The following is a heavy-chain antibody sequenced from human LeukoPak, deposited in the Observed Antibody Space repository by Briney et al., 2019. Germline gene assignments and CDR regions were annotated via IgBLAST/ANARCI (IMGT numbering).Heavy chain of an antibody. CDR1: GYTFTGYY. D-gene: IGHD6-6*01. CDR2: INPNSGGT. J-gene: IGHJ5*02. V-gene: IGHV1-2*02. CDR3: ARAYLAAPPAGWFDP. Sequence: GASVKVSCKASGYTFTGYYMRWVRQAPGQGLEWMGWINPNSGGTNYAQKFQGRVTMTRDTSISTAYMELSRLRSDDTAVYYCARAYLAAPPAGWFDPWGQGTLVTVSS.